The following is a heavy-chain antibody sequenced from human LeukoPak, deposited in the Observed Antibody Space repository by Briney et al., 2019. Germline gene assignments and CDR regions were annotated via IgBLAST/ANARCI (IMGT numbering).Heavy chain of an antibody. CDR2: IKQDGREK. D-gene: IGHD3-3*01. J-gene: IGHJ5*02. CDR3: ARDRRITIFGVAENWFDP. V-gene: IGHV3-7*01. CDR1: GFTYSRYW. Sequence: GGSLRLPCAASGFTYSRYWMSWVRQASGKGLEWGANIKQDGREKYYVDSVKGRFTISRHNAKNSLYLQMNSLRAEDTAVYYCARDRRITIFGVAENWFDPWGQGTLVTVSS.